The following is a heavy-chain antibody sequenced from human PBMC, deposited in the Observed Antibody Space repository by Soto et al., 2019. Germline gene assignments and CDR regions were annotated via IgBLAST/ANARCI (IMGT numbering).Heavy chain of an antibody. CDR2: ISYDGSNK. J-gene: IGHJ6*02. CDR1: GFTFISYG. Sequence: PGGSLRLSCAASGFTFISYGMHWVRQAPGKGLEWVAVISYDGSNKYYADSVKGRFTISRDNSKNTLYLQMNSLRAEDTAVYYCAKEVSAAGTVYYYYGMDVWGQGTTVTVSS. D-gene: IGHD6-13*01. CDR3: AKEVSAAGTVYYYYGMDV. V-gene: IGHV3-30*18.